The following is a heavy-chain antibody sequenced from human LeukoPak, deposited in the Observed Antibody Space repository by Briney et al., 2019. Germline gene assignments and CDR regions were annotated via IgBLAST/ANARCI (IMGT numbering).Heavy chain of an antibody. CDR2: IYSGGST. J-gene: IGHJ3*02. V-gene: IGHV3-66*01. Sequence: GGSLRLSCAASGFTVSSNYMSWVRQAPGKGLEWVSVIYSGGSTYYADSVKGRFTISRDNSKNTLYLQMNSLRAEDTAVYYCARDVGNDYGYAFDIWGQGAMVTVSS. CDR1: GFTVSSNY. D-gene: IGHD4-17*01. CDR3: ARDVGNDYGYAFDI.